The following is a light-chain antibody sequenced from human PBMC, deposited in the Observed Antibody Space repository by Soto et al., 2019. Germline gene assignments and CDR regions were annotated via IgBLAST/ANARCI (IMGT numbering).Light chain of an antibody. J-gene: IGKJ1*01. Sequence: DIQMTQSPSTLSASLGERVTITCRASQSISSWLAWYQQKPGKAPKLLIYDASSLESGVPSRFSGSGSGTEFTLTITSLQPDDFATYYCQQYNSYPWTFGQGTKVDI. CDR3: QQYNSYPWT. CDR2: DAS. V-gene: IGKV1-5*01. CDR1: QSISSW.